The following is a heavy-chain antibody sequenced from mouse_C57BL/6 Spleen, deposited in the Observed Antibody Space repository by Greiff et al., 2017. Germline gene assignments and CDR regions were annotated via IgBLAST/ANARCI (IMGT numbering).Heavy chain of an antibody. D-gene: IGHD3-2*02. CDR2: IYPGGGYT. Sequence: VQRVESGAELVRPGTSVKMSCKASGYTFTNYWIGWAKQRPGHGLEWIGDIYPGGGYTNYNEKFKGKATLTADKSSSTAYMQFSSLTSEDSAIYYCAREVDSSGYDYAMDYWGQGTSVTVSS. CDR3: AREVDSSGYDYAMDY. V-gene: IGHV1-63*01. CDR1: GYTFTNYW. J-gene: IGHJ4*01.